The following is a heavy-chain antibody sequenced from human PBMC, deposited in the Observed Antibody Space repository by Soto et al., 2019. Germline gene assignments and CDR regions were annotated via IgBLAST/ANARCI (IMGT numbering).Heavy chain of an antibody. J-gene: IGHJ4*02. V-gene: IGHV3-11*05. D-gene: IGHD6-19*01. Sequence: QVQLVESGGGLVKPGGSLRLSCAASGFTFSDYYMSWIRQAPGKGLEWVSYISSSSSYTNDADSVKGRFTISRDNAKNSLYLQMNSLRAEDTAVYYCARALVAVAGTDFDYWGQGTLVTVSS. CDR3: ARALVAVAGTDFDY. CDR1: GFTFSDYY. CDR2: ISSSSSYT.